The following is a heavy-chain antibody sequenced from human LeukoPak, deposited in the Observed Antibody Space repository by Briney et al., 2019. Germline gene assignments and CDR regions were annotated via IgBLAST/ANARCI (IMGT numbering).Heavy chain of an antibody. V-gene: IGHV3-48*03. J-gene: IGHJ5*02. CDR2: ISSSGSTI. CDR3: ARGGAIGYSYGYNWFDP. Sequence: PGGSLRLSCAASGFTFSSYEMNWVRQAPGKGLEWVSYISSSGSTIYYADSVKGRFTISRDNAKNSLYLQMNCLRAEDTAVYYCARGGAIGYSYGYNWFDPWGQGTLVTVSS. CDR1: GFTFSSYE. D-gene: IGHD5-18*01.